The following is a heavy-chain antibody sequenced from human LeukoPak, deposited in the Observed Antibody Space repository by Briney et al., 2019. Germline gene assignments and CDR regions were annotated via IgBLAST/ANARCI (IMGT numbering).Heavy chain of an antibody. V-gene: IGHV3-7*05. CDR1: GFTFSGSA. CDR3: ARKCWFLDY. Sequence: QAGGSLRLPWAASGFTFSGSAMHWVPQAPGRGLEGVARIKEDGRDITYFAFVKGIFSLSRNNAKNAGYLQMNSRRAEDTAVYYCARKCWFLDYWGQGTLVTVSS. J-gene: IGHJ4*02. D-gene: IGHD3-10*01. CDR2: IKEDGRDI.